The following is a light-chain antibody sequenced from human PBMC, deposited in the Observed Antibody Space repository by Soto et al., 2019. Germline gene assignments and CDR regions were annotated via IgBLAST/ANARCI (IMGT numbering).Light chain of an antibody. J-gene: IGLJ2*01. CDR1: SRDVGLYNY. Sequence: QSALTQPASVSGSPGQSITISCTGSSRDVGLYNYVSWYQHHPGNAPKLLIYEVSNRPSGVSTRFSGSKSHNTASLTISGLQAEDEAHYYCTSFTTGSTLVFGGGTKVTVL. CDR2: EVS. CDR3: TSFTTGSTLV. V-gene: IGLV2-14*01.